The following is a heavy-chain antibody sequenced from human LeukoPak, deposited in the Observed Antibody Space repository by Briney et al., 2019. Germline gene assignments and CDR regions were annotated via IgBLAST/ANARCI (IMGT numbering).Heavy chain of an antibody. D-gene: IGHD3-3*01. Sequence: PGGSLXXXCXAXGFTFSSYGXHWVRQAPGKGLEGVAVIRYDGSKKYYADSVKGGLTISRENYKKTLYMQMKRLRDGDTAVYYCAKNGYDFRGVADYWGQGTLVTVSS. CDR1: GFTFSSYG. CDR2: IRYDGSKK. CDR3: AKNGYDFRGVADY. J-gene: IGHJ4*02. V-gene: IGHV3-30*02.